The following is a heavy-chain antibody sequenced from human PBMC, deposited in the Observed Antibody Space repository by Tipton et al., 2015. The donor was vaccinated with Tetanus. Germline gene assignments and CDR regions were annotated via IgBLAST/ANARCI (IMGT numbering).Heavy chain of an antibody. J-gene: IGHJ4*02. D-gene: IGHD3-3*01. CDR1: GGSIRGGTFY. Sequence: LRLSCTVSGGSIRGGTFYWGWIRQPPGKGLEWIGSIYESGDTYYIPSLKSRVTISVDTTKNQFSLNLNSMAAADTGVYYCARHQSGYFTPFDYWGQGNLVTVSS. V-gene: IGHV4-39*01. CDR3: ARHQSGYFTPFDY. CDR2: IYESGDT.